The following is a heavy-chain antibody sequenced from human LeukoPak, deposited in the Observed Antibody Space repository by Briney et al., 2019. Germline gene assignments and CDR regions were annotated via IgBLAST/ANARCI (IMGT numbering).Heavy chain of an antibody. CDR1: RASISPDH. V-gene: IGHV4-59*08. J-gene: IGHJ4*02. D-gene: IGHD1-26*01. Sequence: SQTLSLTCTVSRASISPDHCAWIRQPPGKGLEWIGYIFYTGRARYNPSLESRVTLTVDMSKNQVSLKLSSVTAADTAIYYCARLVDGIYTRLDSWGQGTLVTVSS. CDR3: ARLVDGIYTRLDS. CDR2: IFYTGRA.